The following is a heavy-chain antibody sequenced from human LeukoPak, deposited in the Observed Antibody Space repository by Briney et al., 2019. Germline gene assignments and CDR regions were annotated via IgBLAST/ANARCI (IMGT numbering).Heavy chain of an antibody. Sequence: SETLSLTCTVSGGSISSYYWSWIRQPPGKGLEWIGCIYYSGSTNYNPSFKSRVTISVDTSKNQFSLKLSSVTAADTAVYYCAKGGTYGGGADYWGQGTLVTVSS. V-gene: IGHV4-59*01. CDR2: IYYSGST. D-gene: IGHD1-26*01. CDR3: AKGGTYGGGADY. J-gene: IGHJ4*02. CDR1: GGSISSYY.